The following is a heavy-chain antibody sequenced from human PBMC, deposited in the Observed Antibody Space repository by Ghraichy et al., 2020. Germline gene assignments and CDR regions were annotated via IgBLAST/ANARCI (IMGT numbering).Heavy chain of an antibody. J-gene: IGHJ4*02. Sequence: ASVKVSCKTSGYTFTSPDISWVRQAPGQGLEWMGWISRYNGDTNYAQHLQGRVTVTTATSTNMAYMELRSLRSDDTAVYYCARGSSSTYLGLDYWGQGTLVIVSS. CDR3: ARGSSSTYLGLDY. CDR1: GYTFTSPD. V-gene: IGHV1-18*01. D-gene: IGHD2-2*01. CDR2: ISRYNGDT.